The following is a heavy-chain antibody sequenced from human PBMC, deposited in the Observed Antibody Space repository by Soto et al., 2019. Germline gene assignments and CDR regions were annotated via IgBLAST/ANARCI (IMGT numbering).Heavy chain of an antibody. V-gene: IGHV4-59*01. D-gene: IGHD2-15*01. Sequence: SETLSLTCTVSGGSISSYYWSWIRQPPGKGLEWIGYIYYSGSTNYNPSLKSRVTISVDTPKNQFSLKLSSVTAADTAVYYCARAGGYCSGGSCYLFDYWGQGTLVTVSS. CDR2: IYYSGST. CDR1: GGSISSYY. CDR3: ARAGGYCSGGSCYLFDY. J-gene: IGHJ4*02.